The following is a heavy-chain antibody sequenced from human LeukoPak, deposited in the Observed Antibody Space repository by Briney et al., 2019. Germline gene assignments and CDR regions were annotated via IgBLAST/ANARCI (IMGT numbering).Heavy chain of an antibody. Sequence: GGSLRLSCAASTFTFSSYNMNWVRQAPGKGLKWVSSISSSGTYIYYRDSVKGRFTISRDNAENSLYLEMNSLRVEDTAIYYCVRDRGSYRPIDYWGQGTLVTVSS. D-gene: IGHD1-26*01. CDR3: VRDRGSYRPIDY. J-gene: IGHJ4*02. CDR1: TFTFSSYN. V-gene: IGHV3-21*01. CDR2: ISSSGTYI.